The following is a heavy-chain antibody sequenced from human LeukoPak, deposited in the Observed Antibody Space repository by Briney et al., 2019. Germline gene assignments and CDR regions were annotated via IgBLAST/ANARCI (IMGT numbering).Heavy chain of an antibody. V-gene: IGHV3-11*01. Sequence: GGALRLSCAASGFAFSDYYMSCSSQAPGKGLEWGCYIISSAGHIYYGDCVKGRFTISRDNAKNSLYLQMNSLRAEDTAVYYCARGGGYDMGGYYYYGMDVWGQGTTVTVSS. CDR2: IISSAGHI. J-gene: IGHJ6*02. CDR1: GFAFSDYY. CDR3: ARGGGYDMGGYYYYGMDV. D-gene: IGHD5-12*01.